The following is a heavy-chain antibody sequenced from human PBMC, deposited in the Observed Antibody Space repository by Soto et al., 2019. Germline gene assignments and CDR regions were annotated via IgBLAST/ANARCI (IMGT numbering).Heavy chain of an antibody. D-gene: IGHD3-3*01. J-gene: IGHJ6*02. CDR2: IIPMFGAV. V-gene: IGHV1-69*06. Sequence: QMRLVQSGAEVKNSGSSVKVSCKASGGTSSNFVITWVRQVPGQGLEWLGAIIPMFGAVKYAQKFQDRLTITADRSTNTASMEFGSLRCEDTAVYYCARAKRSGYDRGDSYYHTMGVWGHGTTVTVS. CDR1: GGTSSNFV. CDR3: ARAKRSGYDRGDSYYHTMGV.